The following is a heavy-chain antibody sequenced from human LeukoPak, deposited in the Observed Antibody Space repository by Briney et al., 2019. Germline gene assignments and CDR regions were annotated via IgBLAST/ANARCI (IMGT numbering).Heavy chain of an antibody. CDR3: IYGYTLDF. J-gene: IGHJ4*02. D-gene: IGHD5-18*01. V-gene: IGHV3-53*01. CDR2: IYSGGST. Sequence: GGSLRLSCAASGFTVSSTYMNWVRQAPGKGLEWVSVIYSGGSTNYADSVKGRFTISRDNSKNTLYLQMNSPRAEDTAVYYCIYGYTLDFWGQGTLVTVSS. CDR1: GFTVSSTY.